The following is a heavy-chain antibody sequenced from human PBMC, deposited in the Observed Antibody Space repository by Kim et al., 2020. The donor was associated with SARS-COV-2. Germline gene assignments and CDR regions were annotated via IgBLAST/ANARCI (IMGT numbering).Heavy chain of an antibody. CDR2: INHSGST. V-gene: IGHV4-34*01. Sequence: SETLSLTCAVYGGSFSGYYWSWIRQPPGKGLEWIGEINHSGSTNYNPSLKSRVTISVDTSKNQFSLKLSSVTAADTAVYYCARGPSLKGVAAAVHFDLWG. J-gene: IGHJ2*01. D-gene: IGHD6-13*01. CDR1: GGSFSGYY. CDR3: ARGPSLKGVAAAVHFDL.